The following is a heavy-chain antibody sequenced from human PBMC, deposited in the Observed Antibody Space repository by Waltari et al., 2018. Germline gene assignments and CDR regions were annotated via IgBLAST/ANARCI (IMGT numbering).Heavy chain of an antibody. D-gene: IGHD4-4*01. CDR1: GGSFRDYS. J-gene: IGHJ6*02. Sequence: QVQLQQWGAGLLKPPETLSLTCAVYGGSFRDYSWSWVRQPPGKGLEWIGEINPSGVTNYNPSLKGRVTIAVATCKNQFSLRLSSGTAADTAVYYCVRAFMGTTFSALRYHDYYGMDVWGQGTAVTVSS. CDR3: VRAFMGTTFSALRYHDYYGMDV. V-gene: IGHV4-34*01. CDR2: INPSGVT.